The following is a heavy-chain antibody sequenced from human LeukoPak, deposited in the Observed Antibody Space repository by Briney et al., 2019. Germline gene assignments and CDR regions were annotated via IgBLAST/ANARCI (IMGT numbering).Heavy chain of an antibody. J-gene: IGHJ4*02. CDR1: GFTVSSNH. CDR3: TRGFRHSSGWFFDY. Sequence: PGGSLRLSCVVSGFTVSSNHMTWVRQAPGKGLEWVSVIYGDTATYYADSVKGGFTISRDNSKNTMYLQMNSLRAEDMAIYYCTRGFRHSSGWFFDYWGQGTLVTVPS. V-gene: IGHV3-66*01. D-gene: IGHD6-19*01. CDR2: IYGDTAT.